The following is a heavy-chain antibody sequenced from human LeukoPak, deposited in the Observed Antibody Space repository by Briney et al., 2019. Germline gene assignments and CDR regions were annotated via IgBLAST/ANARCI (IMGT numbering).Heavy chain of an antibody. CDR2: IKQDGSEK. J-gene: IGHJ4*02. CDR1: GFTFSNAW. Sequence: PGGSLRLSCAASGFTFSNAWMSWVRQAPGKGLEWVANIKQDGSEKYYVDSVKGRFTISRDNAKNSLYLQMNSLRVEDTAVYYCTTLQNYGSGSYPLNWGQGTLVTVSS. V-gene: IGHV3-7*01. CDR3: TTLQNYGSGSYPLN. D-gene: IGHD3-10*01.